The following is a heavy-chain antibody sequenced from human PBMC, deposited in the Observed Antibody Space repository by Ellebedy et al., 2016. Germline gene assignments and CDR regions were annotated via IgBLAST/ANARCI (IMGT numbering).Heavy chain of an antibody. CDR1: GGTFSSYA. CDR3: AREAPLGYCSGGSCYFFDY. CDR2: IIPIFGTA. Sequence: SVKVSXXASGGTFSSYAISWVRQAPGQGLEWMGGIIPIFGTANYAQKFQGRVTITADESTSTAYMELSSLRSEDTAVYYCAREAPLGYCSGGSCYFFDYWGQGTLVTVSS. V-gene: IGHV1-69*13. D-gene: IGHD2-15*01. J-gene: IGHJ4*02.